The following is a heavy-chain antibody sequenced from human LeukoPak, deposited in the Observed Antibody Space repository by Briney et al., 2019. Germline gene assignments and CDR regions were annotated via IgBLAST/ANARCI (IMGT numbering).Heavy chain of an antibody. CDR3: ARFSCSGGTCSPEDY. J-gene: IGHJ4*02. CDR1: GGSISSYY. D-gene: IGHD2-15*01. CDR2: NYNSGNT. Sequence: PSETLSLTCTVSGGSISSYYWSWIRQPAGKGLEWIGRNYNSGNTNYNPSLKSRVTMSVDMSRNQFSLRLSSVTAADTAVYYCARFSCSGGTCSPEDYWGQGTLVTVSS. V-gene: IGHV4-4*07.